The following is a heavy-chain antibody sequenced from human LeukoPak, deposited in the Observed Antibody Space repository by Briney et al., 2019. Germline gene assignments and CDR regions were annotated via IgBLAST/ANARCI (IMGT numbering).Heavy chain of an antibody. CDR1: GYTLTELS. V-gene: IGHV1-24*01. CDR2: FDPEDGET. CDR3: ATSRPYSGYDLAAFDI. J-gene: IGHJ3*02. Sequence: ASVKVSCKVSGYTLTELSMHWVRQAPGQGLEWMGGFDPEDGETIYAQKFQGRVTMTEDTSTDTAYMELSSLRSEDTAVYYCATSRPYSGYDLAAFDIWGQGTMVTVSS. D-gene: IGHD5-12*01.